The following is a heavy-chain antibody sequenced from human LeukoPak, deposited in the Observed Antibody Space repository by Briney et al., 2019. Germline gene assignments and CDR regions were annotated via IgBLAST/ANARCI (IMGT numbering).Heavy chain of an antibody. J-gene: IGHJ5*02. CDR1: GFTFSRYN. CDR3: ARDNSVRDEAWWFNP. D-gene: IGHD5-24*01. V-gene: IGHV3-21*01. CDR2: ISSGSSYI. Sequence: GGSLRLSCAASGFTFSRYNMNWVRQAPGKGLEWVSSISSGSSYIYYADSVKGRFTISRDNAKNSLYLQMNSLRAEDTAVYYCARDNSVRDEAWWFNPWGQGTLVTVSS.